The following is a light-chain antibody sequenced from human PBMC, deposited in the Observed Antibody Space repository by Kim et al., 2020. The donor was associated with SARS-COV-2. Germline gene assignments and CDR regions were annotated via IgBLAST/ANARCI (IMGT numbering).Light chain of an antibody. V-gene: IGKV1-16*02. Sequence: ASVGDRVTITCRASQDMRNFLAWVQQKTGKTPKCLIYAASRVQGGVPSKFSGGGCGRDFTLTICNLQPEDFATFCCQQYHSVPPSFGQGTRLEI. CDR2: AAS. CDR1: QDMRNF. CDR3: QQYHSVPPS. J-gene: IGKJ5*01.